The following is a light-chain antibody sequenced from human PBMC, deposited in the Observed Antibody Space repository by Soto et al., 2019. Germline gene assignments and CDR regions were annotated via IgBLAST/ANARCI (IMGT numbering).Light chain of an antibody. V-gene: IGKV3-20*01. CDR2: GAS. Sequence: EIVLTQSPGTLSLSPGERATLSCRASQSVSRSFLAWSQPNPVQAPRLLIYGASSKATGIPARFSGSGSGTDFTLTISRLEPEDLAVYFCQQHDSSPRTFGQGTKVEIK. J-gene: IGKJ1*01. CDR3: QQHDSSPRT. CDR1: QSVSRSF.